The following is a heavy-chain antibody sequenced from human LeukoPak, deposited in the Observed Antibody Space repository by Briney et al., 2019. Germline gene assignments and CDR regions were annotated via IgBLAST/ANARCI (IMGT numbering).Heavy chain of an antibody. J-gene: IGHJ3*02. CDR1: GFTFRDYY. Sequence: PGGSLRLSCAASGFTFRDYYMTWLRQAPGKGLEWVSYISNSGTKIYNADSVKGRFTIYRDNAKNSLYLRMNSLRAEDTAMYYCARAFNDAFDIWGQGTMVTVSS. CDR3: ARAFNDAFDI. CDR2: ISNSGTKI. V-gene: IGHV3-11*04.